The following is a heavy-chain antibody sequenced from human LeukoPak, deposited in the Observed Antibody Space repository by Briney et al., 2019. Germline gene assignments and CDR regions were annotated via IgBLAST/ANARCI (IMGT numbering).Heavy chain of an antibody. CDR1: GFTFSSYS. J-gene: IGHJ4*02. V-gene: IGHV3-21*01. D-gene: IGHD3-22*01. Sequence: PGGSLRLSCAASGFTFSSYSMNWVRQAPGKGLEWVSSISSSSSYIDYADSVKGRFTISRDNAKNSLYLQMNSLRAEDTAVYYCASSGYYEEKEIYWGQGTLVTVSS. CDR3: ASSGYYEEKEIY. CDR2: ISSSSSYI.